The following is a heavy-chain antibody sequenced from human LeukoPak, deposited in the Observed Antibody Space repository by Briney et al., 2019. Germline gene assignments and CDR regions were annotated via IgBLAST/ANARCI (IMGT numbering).Heavy chain of an antibody. CDR1: QFNFNKFG. CDR3: AKDPNGDYIGTFDI. D-gene: IGHD4-17*01. Sequence: GGSLRLSCSTSQFNFNKFGMTWVRQAPGKGLEWVASVSGNGNTQYAESVQGRFAISRDNSKNTLYLQMNSLRAEDTALYFCAKDPNGDYIGTFDIWGQGTLVTVSS. V-gene: IGHV3-23*01. CDR2: VSGNGNT. J-gene: IGHJ3*02.